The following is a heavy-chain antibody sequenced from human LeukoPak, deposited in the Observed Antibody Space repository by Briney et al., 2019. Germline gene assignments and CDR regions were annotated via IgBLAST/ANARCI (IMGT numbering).Heavy chain of an antibody. V-gene: IGHV1-18*01. J-gene: IGHJ4*02. Sequence: ASVKASCKASGYTFTSYGISWVRQAPGQGLEWMGWISAYNGNTNYAQKLQGRVTMTTDTSTSTAYMELRSLRSDDTAVYYCAREKLGYYDSSGYYGYWGQGTLVTVSS. CDR2: ISAYNGNT. D-gene: IGHD3-22*01. CDR3: AREKLGYYDSSGYYGY. CDR1: GYTFTSYG.